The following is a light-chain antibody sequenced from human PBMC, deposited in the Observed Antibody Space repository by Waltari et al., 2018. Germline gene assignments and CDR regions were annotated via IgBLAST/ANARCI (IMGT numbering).Light chain of an antibody. Sequence: LSCRASQSVSSNLAWYQQKPGQAPRLLIYGASTRATGIPARFSGSGSGTEFTLTISSLQSEDFAVYYCQQYNNWPLTFGQGTRLEIK. J-gene: IGKJ5*01. V-gene: IGKV3-15*01. CDR2: GAS. CDR1: QSVSSN. CDR3: QQYNNWPLT.